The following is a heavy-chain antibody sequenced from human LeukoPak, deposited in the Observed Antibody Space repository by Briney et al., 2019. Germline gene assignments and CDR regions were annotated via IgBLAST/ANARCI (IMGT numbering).Heavy chain of an antibody. J-gene: IGHJ5*02. D-gene: IGHD4-11*01. CDR3: ARESSVTTFPSWFDP. CDR1: GFTFSSYS. V-gene: IGHV3-21*01. CDR2: ISSSSYI. Sequence: PGGSLRLSCAASGFTFSSYSMNWVRQAPGKGLEWVSSISSSSYIYYADSVKGRFTISRDNAKNSLYLQMNSLRAEDTAVYYCARESSVTTFPSWFDPWGQGTLVTVSS.